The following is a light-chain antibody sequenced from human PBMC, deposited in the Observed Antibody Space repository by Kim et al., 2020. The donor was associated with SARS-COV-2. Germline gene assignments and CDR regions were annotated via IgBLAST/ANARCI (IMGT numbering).Light chain of an antibody. CDR1: QSVSSN. Sequence: EIVMTQSPATLSVSPGERATLSCRASQSVSSNLAWYQQKPGQAPRLIIFGASTRASGIPARFSGSVSGTEFTLTISSLQSEDFAVYYCQQYNNWPLTFGGGTKLEI. V-gene: IGKV3-15*01. CDR2: GAS. CDR3: QQYNNWPLT. J-gene: IGKJ4*01.